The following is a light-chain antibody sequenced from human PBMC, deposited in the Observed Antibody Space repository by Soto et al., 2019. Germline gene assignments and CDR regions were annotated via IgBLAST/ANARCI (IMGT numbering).Light chain of an antibody. Sequence: DIHMTQSPSSVSASVVYRVTISCLASEDINSRLAWYQQKPGNAPKLLIYAASSLRSGVPSRFSGSGSGTDFTLTISSLQPEDFATYYCQQSYSTPITFGQGTRLEIK. CDR1: EDINSR. CDR2: AAS. J-gene: IGKJ5*01. V-gene: IGKV1-12*01. CDR3: QQSYSTPIT.